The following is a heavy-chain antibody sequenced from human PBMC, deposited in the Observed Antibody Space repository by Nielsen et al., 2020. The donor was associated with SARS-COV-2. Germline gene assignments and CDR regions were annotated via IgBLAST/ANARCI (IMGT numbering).Heavy chain of an antibody. CDR3: AKDLGPDAGYTVVNEYFDN. CDR1: GFTFSFYD. CDR2: MWADGATE. D-gene: IGHD5/OR15-5a*01. V-gene: IGHV3-33*06. J-gene: IGHJ4*02. Sequence: GGSLRLSCAASGFTFSFYDIHWVRQAPGEGLEWVAVMWADGATEHYAESVKGRFTVSRDASKNTVYLQMNSLRAADSAVYYCAKDLGPDAGYTVVNEYFDNWGQGTLVTVSS.